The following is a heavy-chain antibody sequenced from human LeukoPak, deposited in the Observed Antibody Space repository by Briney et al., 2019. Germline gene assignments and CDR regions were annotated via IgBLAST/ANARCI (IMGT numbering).Heavy chain of an antibody. CDR3: AKEVGPRRPPVAGFSNTLTGGYFQH. CDR2: ISGSGGST. V-gene: IGHV3-23*01. Sequence: PGGSLRLSCAASGFTFSSYAMSWVRQAPGKGLEWVSAISGSGGSTYYADSVEGRFTISRDNSKNTLYLQMNSLRAEDTAVYYCAKEVGPRRPPVAGFSNTLTGGYFQHWGQGTLVTVSS. CDR1: GFTFSSYA. D-gene: IGHD6-19*01. J-gene: IGHJ1*01.